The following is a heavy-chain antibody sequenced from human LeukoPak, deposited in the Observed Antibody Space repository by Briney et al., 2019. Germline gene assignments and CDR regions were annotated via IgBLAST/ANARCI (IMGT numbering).Heavy chain of an antibody. CDR2: IKQDGSEK. V-gene: IGHV3-7*01. D-gene: IGHD2-2*02. CDR1: GLTFSNYW. J-gene: IGHJ1*01. Sequence: GGSLRLSCAASGLTFSNYWMDWVRQAPGKGLEWVANIKQDGSEKNYVDSVKGRFTISRGNAKNSLYLQMNSLRAEDTAVYYCARDVSQYQLLYATEHWGQGTLVTVSS. CDR3: ARDVSQYQLLYATEH.